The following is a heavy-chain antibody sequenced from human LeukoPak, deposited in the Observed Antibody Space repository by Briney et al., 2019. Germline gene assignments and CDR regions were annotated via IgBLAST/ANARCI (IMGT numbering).Heavy chain of an antibody. J-gene: IGHJ5*02. D-gene: IGHD3-10*01. CDR1: GYRFTNYW. CDR3: ARHSSPLPYGSGSYIPT. V-gene: IGHV5-51*01. Sequence: GESLKISCEVSGYRFTNYWIGWVRQMPGKGLEWMGVIYPGDSDTRYSPSFQGQVTISADKSISTAYLQWSSLKASDTAMYYCARHSSPLPYGSGSYIPTWGQGTLVTVSS. CDR2: IYPGDSDT.